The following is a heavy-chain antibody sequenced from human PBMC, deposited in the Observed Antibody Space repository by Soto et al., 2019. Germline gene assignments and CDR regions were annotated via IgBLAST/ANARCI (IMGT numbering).Heavy chain of an antibody. CDR3: AATTHYDFWSGYFTGVAFDI. CDR1: GFTFSDSA. J-gene: IGHJ3*02. D-gene: IGHD3-3*01. CDR2: IVVGNGNT. Sequence: ASVKVSCKASGFTFSDSAVQWVRQARGQPLEWIGYIVVGNGNTNFAQRFQERATFSSDKSRGTAYMELRSLRSEGTAVYYCAATTHYDFWSGYFTGVAFDIWGQGTKVTVSS. V-gene: IGHV1-58*01.